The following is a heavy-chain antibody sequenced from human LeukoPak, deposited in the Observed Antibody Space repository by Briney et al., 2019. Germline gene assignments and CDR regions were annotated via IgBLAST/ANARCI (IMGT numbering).Heavy chain of an antibody. CDR2: IYYSGST. D-gene: IGHD6-19*01. Sequence: PSETLSLTCTVSGGSISSGDYYWSWIRQPPGKGLEWIGYIYYSGSTYYNPSLKSRVTISVDTSKNQFSLKLSSVTAADTAVYYCAREWEYPGIAVAGPSDVWGQGTTVTVSS. CDR3: AREWEYPGIAVAGPSDV. J-gene: IGHJ6*02. CDR1: GGSISSGDYY. V-gene: IGHV4-30-4*01.